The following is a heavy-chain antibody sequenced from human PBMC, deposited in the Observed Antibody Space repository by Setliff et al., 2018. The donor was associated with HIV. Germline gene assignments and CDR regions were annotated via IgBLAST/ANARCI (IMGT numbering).Heavy chain of an antibody. J-gene: IGHJ4*02. V-gene: IGHV3-23*01. D-gene: IGHD2-2*01. CDR2: FGGSGAT. Sequence: ETLSLTCTVPGGSISRGGYSWSWVRQATGKGLEWVSVFGGSGATYYADSVKGRFTISKDTSNNTLYLQMNSLRVEDTAVYYCAKEAGFQRPFDYWGQGTLVTVSS. CDR1: GGSISRGGYS. CDR3: AKEAGFQRPFDY.